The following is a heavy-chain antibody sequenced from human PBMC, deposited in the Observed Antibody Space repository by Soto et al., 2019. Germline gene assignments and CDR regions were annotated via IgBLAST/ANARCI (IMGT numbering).Heavy chain of an antibody. D-gene: IGHD3-16*01. CDR1: GVTFSNYA. Sequence: EVQLLESGGGLVQPGGSLRLSCAASGVTFSNYAMSWVRQAPGKGLEWVSSVSGGGDSTNYIDSVKGRFTVSRDNSKNTLALPMKSLKVEDTAVKYFSKMGGGHTFWGPGILVTVS. CDR3: SKMGGGHTF. J-gene: IGHJ4*02. V-gene: IGHV3-23*01. CDR2: VSGGGDST.